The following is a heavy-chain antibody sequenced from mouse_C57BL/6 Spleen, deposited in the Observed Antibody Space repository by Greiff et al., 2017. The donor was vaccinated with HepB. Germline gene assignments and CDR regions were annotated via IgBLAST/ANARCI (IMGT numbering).Heavy chain of an antibody. CDR2: IDPETGGT. D-gene: IGHD2-1*01. V-gene: IGHV1-15*01. CDR3: TIYYGNQYYFDY. CDR1: GYTFTDYE. Sequence: QVQLQQSGAELVRPGASVTLSCKASGYTFTDYEMHWVKQTPVHGLEWIGAIDPETGGTAYNQKFKGKAILTADKSSSTAYMELRSLTSEDSAVYYCTIYYGNQYYFDYWGQGTTLTVSS. J-gene: IGHJ2*01.